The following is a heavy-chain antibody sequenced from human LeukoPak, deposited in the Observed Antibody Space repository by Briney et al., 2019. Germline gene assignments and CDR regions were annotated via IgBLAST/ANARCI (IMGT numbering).Heavy chain of an antibody. D-gene: IGHD2-2*01. Sequence: ASQKVSCKASGYTFTSYGISWVRQAPGQGLEWMGWISAYNGNTNYAQKLQGRVTMTTDTSTSTAYMELRSLRSDDTAVYYCARHGRFRSSTSSFDYWGQGTLVTVSS. CDR2: ISAYNGNT. V-gene: IGHV1-18*01. CDR1: GYTFTSYG. CDR3: ARHGRFRSSTSSFDY. J-gene: IGHJ4*02.